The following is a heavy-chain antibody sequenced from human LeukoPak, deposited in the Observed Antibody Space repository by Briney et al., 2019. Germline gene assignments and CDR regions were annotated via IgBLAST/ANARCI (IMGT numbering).Heavy chain of an antibody. CDR1: GFTFSSYS. J-gene: IGHJ4*02. V-gene: IGHV3-21*01. CDR2: ISSSSYI. CDR3: AKPLYYYDSSGYVDY. Sequence: GGSLRLSCAASGFTFSSYSMNWVRQAPGKGLEWVSSISSSSYIYYADSVKGRFTISRDNAKNSLYLQMNSLRAEDTAVYYCAKPLYYYDSSGYVDYWGQGTLVTVSS. D-gene: IGHD3-22*01.